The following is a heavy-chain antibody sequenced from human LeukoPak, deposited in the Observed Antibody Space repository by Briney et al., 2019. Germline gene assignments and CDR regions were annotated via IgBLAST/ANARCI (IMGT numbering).Heavy chain of an antibody. CDR2: IYYSGST. CDR1: GGSISSSSYY. V-gene: IGHV4-39*01. J-gene: IGHJ2*01. D-gene: IGHD3-3*01. CDR3: ARYPTHPLRFLEWPTSSYWYFDL. Sequence: SETLSLTCTVSGGSISSSSYYWGWIRQPPGKGLEWIGSIYYSGSTYYNPSLKSRVTISVDTSKNQFSLKLSSVTAADTAVYYCARYPTHPLRFLEWPTSSYWYFDLWGRGTLVTVSS.